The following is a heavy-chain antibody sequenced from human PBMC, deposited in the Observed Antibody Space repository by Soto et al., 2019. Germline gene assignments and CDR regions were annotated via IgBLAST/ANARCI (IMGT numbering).Heavy chain of an antibody. CDR3: ATGDAWVVLLAY. J-gene: IGHJ4*02. V-gene: IGHV4-31*03. D-gene: IGHD2-21*02. CDR1: GASINSGGYY. Sequence: QVQLQESGPGLVKPSQTLSLTCTVSGASINSGGYYWSWVRQLPGEDLEWIGYIYFSVSTYYNPSLESRVTISLDTSQNQSSLKLTSVSAADTAMYFCATGDAWVVLLAYWGQGTLVTVSS. CDR2: IYFSVST.